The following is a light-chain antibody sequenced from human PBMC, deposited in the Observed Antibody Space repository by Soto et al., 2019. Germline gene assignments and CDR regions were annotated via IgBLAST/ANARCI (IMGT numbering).Light chain of an antibody. CDR1: QSVSGN. J-gene: IGKJ1*01. V-gene: IGKV3-15*01. CDR3: QQYNSWPLT. Sequence: EIVMTQSPATLSVSPGERATLSCRASQSVSGNLAWYQQKPGQAPRLLIYGASTRATGIPARFSGSGSGTEFTLTISSLQSEDFAVYFCQQYNSWPLTFGQGTKVEIK. CDR2: GAS.